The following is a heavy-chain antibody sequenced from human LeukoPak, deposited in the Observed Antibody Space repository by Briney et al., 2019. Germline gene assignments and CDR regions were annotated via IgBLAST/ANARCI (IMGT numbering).Heavy chain of an antibody. CDR3: AKSSVRGVFDAFDI. V-gene: IGHV3-23*01. CDR1: GFTFNNYG. J-gene: IGHJ3*02. CDR2: ISGSGGNT. D-gene: IGHD3-10*01. Sequence: WGSLRLSCAASGFTFNNYGMSWVRQAPGKGLEWVSTISGSGGNTYDADSVKGRFTISRDNSKNTLYLQMNSLRAEDTAVYYCAKSSVRGVFDAFDIWGQGTMVTVSS.